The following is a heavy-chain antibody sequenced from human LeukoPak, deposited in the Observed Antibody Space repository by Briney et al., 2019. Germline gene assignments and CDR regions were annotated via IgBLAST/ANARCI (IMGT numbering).Heavy chain of an antibody. J-gene: IGHJ4*02. CDR1: GFTFSSFW. V-gene: IGHV3-7*04. Sequence: GGSLRLSCAASGFTFSSFWMSWVRQAPGKGLEWVANIKQDGSEEYYVDSVKGRFTISRDNAKNSLYLQMNSLRAEDTAVYYCARVWKKLHTRYYFDYWGQGTLVTVSS. CDR3: ARVWKKLHTRYYFDY. D-gene: IGHD2-15*01. CDR2: IKQDGSEE.